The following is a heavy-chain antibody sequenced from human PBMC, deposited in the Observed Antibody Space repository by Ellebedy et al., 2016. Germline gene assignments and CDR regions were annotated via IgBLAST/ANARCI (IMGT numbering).Heavy chain of an antibody. D-gene: IGHD5-24*01. CDR3: ARHSPVEMATIVN. CDR2: ISSSSSTI. J-gene: IGHJ4*02. Sequence: GESLKISCAASGFTFSSYSMNWVRQAPGKGLEWVSYISSSSSTIYYADSVKGRFTISRDNAKNSLYLQMNSLRAEDTAVYYCARHSPVEMATIVNWGQGTLVTVSS. V-gene: IGHV3-48*01. CDR1: GFTFSSYS.